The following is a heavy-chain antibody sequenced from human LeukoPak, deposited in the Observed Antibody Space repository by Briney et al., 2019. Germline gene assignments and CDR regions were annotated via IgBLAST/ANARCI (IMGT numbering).Heavy chain of an antibody. D-gene: IGHD2-15*01. CDR3: ARSGPGDCSGGSCYSGPAHYYYYGMDV. J-gene: IGHJ6*02. CDR1: GGSISSYY. CDR2: IYYSGST. V-gene: IGHV4-59*01. Sequence: SETLSLTCTVSGGSISSYYWSWIRQPPGKGLEWIGYIYYSGSTNYNPSLKSRVTISVDTSKNQFPLKLSSVTAADTAVYYCARSGPGDCSGGSCYSGPAHYYYYGMDVWGQGTTVTVSS.